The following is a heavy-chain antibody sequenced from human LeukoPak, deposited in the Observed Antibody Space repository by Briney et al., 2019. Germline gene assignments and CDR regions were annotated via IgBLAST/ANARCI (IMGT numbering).Heavy chain of an antibody. CDR3: ARSRENYYYYGMDV. V-gene: IGHV3-53*01. CDR2: IYSGGST. Sequence: GGSLRLSCAASGFTFSSYWMHWVRQPPGKGLEWVSVIYSGGSTYYADSVKGRFTISRDNSKNTLYLQMNSLRAEDTAVYYCARSRENYYYYGMDVWGQGTTVTVSS. CDR1: GFTFSSYW. D-gene: IGHD3-10*01. J-gene: IGHJ6*02.